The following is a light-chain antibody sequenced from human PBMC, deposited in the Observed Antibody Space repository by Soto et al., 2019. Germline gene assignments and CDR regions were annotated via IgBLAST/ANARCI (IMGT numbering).Light chain of an antibody. J-gene: IGKJ1*01. Sequence: EIGMKPSPATLSVSPGERATLSCRASQSVSGNLAWYQQKPGQAPRLLIYDTSTRATGIPDRFSGSGSGTDFTLTISRLEPEDFAVYYCQQYGSSQWTFGQGTKVDIK. CDR2: DTS. CDR1: QSVSGN. V-gene: IGKV3-20*01. CDR3: QQYGSSQWT.